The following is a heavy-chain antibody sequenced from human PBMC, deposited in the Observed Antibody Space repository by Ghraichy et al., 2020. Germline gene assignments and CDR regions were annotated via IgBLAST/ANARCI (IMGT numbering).Heavy chain of an antibody. V-gene: IGHV1-58*01. CDR1: GFTFTSSA. CDR2: IVVGSGNT. CDR3: AAEADFFGVAFVRGGMDV. Sequence: SVKVSCKASGFTFTSSAVQWVRQARGQRLEWIGWIVVGSGNTNYAQKFQERVTITRDMSTSTAYMELSSLRSEDTAVYYCAAEADFFGVAFVRGGMDVWGQGTTVTVSS. D-gene: IGHD3-3*01. J-gene: IGHJ6*02.